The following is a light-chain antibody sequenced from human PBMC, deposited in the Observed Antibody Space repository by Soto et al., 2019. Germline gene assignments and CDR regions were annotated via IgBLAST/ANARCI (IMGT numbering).Light chain of an antibody. CDR2: DVS. CDR3: SSYTISSARVV. CDR1: SSDVGDYNS. J-gene: IGLJ2*01. Sequence: QSALTQPASVSGSPGQPITISCTGTSSDVGDYNSVSWYQQHPGKAPKLMIYDVSDRPSGVSNRFSGSKSGNTASLTISGLQAEDEADYYCSSYTISSARVVFGGGTKVTVL. V-gene: IGLV2-14*03.